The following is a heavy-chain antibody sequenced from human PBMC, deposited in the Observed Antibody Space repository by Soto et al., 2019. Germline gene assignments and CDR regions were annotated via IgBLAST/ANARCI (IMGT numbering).Heavy chain of an antibody. CDR1: GFTFSDYY. CDR2: ISSSGSSI. Sequence: GGSLRLSCAASGFTFSDYYMSWIRQAPGKGLEWVSYISSSGSSIYYADSVKGRFTISRDNAKNSLYLQMNSLRAEDTAVYYCARVGVNSSSCQYYYYGMDVWGQGTTVTVSS. D-gene: IGHD6-6*01. CDR3: ARVGVNSSSCQYYYYGMDV. J-gene: IGHJ6*02. V-gene: IGHV3-11*01.